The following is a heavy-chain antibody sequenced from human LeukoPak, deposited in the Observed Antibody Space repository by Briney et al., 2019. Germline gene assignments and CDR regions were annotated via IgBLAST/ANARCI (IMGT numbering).Heavy chain of an antibody. J-gene: IGHJ4*02. V-gene: IGHV3-30*02. CDR2: IRYDGSKK. CDR3: AKDPGGEVLPDY. D-gene: IGHD3-10*01. CDR1: GFTFSSYG. Sequence: GESLRLSCAASGFTFSSYGMHWVRQAPGKGREWVAFIRYDGSKKNYADSVKGRFTISRDNSKNTLYLQMNSLRAEDTAVYYCAKDPGGEVLPDYWGQGTLVTVSS.